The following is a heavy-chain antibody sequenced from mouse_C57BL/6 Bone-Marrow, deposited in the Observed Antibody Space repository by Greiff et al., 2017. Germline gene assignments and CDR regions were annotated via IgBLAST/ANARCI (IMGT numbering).Heavy chain of an antibody. CDR3: ARGGGSAFDY. Sequence: QVQLKESGAELARPGASVKLSCKASGYTFTRYGLSWVKQRIGQGLEWIGEIYPRSGNTFSNEKFKGTATLTADKSSTSAYMELRGLPSEDSAVNFCARGGGSAFDYWGQGTTLTVSS. J-gene: IGHJ2*01. CDR2: IYPRSGNT. CDR1: GYTFTRYG. V-gene: IGHV1-81*01. D-gene: IGHD1-1*01.